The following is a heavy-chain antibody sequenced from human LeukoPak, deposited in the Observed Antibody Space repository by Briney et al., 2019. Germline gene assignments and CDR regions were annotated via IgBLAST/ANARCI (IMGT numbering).Heavy chain of an antibody. CDR2: ISGSGVST. CDR1: GFTFSSYA. V-gene: IGHV3-23*01. J-gene: IGHJ4*02. D-gene: IGHD2-21*02. CDR3: TRRSEVVVTANYREGFDY. Sequence: GGSLRLSCAASGFTFSSYAMSWVRQAPGKGLEWVSGISGSGVSTYYADSVKGRFTISRDNSKNTLYLQMNSLKAEDTAVYYCTRRSEVVVTANYREGFDYWGQGTLVTVSS.